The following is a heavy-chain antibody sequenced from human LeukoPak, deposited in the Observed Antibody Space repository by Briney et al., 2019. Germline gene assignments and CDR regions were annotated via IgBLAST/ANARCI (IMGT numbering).Heavy chain of an antibody. V-gene: IGHV1-46*01. Sequence: GASVKVSCKASGYTFTGYYMHWVRQAPGQGLEWMGIINPSGGSTSYAQKFQGRVTMTRDMSTSTVYMELSSLRSEDTAVYYCARDLTVDAFDIWGQGTMVTVSS. CDR2: INPSGGST. CDR3: ARDLTVDAFDI. J-gene: IGHJ3*02. CDR1: GYTFTGYY. D-gene: IGHD4-17*01.